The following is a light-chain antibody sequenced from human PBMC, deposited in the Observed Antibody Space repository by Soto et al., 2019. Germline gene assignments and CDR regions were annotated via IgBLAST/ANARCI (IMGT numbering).Light chain of an antibody. CDR2: AAS. J-gene: IGKJ3*01. Sequence: DIQLTQSPSFLYASVGDRVTITCRASQGISSYLAWYQQKPGKAPKVLIYAASTLQSGVPSRFGGSGSGTEFTLTISSLQPEDFATYYCQQVNSYPLTFGPGTKVDIK. CDR3: QQVNSYPLT. V-gene: IGKV1-9*01. CDR1: QGISSY.